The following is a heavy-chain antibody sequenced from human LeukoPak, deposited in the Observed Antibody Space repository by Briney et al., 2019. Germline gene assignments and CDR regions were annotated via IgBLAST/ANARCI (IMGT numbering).Heavy chain of an antibody. V-gene: IGHV1-2*02. CDR3: ARAGYCSGGSCYLNWFDP. Sequence: ASVKVSCKASGYTFTGYYMHWVRQAPGQGLEWMGWINPNSGGTNYAQKFQGRVTTTRDTSISTAYMELSRLRSDDTAVYYCARAGYCSGGSCYLNWFDPWGQGTLVTVSS. CDR2: INPNSGGT. CDR1: GYTFTGYY. J-gene: IGHJ5*02. D-gene: IGHD2-15*01.